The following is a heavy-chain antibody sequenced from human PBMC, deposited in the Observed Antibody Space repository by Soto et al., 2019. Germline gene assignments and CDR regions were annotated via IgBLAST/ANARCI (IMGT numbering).Heavy chain of an antibody. Sequence: ASVKVSCKASGYTFTGYYMHWVRQAPGQGLEWMGWINPNSGGTNYAQKFQGRVTMTRDTSTSTAYMELSRLRSDDTAVYYCARDTYDYYDSSGYYAFDIWGQGTMVTVSS. V-gene: IGHV1-2*02. CDR3: ARDTYDYYDSSGYYAFDI. CDR1: GYTFTGYY. D-gene: IGHD3-22*01. J-gene: IGHJ3*02. CDR2: INPNSGGT.